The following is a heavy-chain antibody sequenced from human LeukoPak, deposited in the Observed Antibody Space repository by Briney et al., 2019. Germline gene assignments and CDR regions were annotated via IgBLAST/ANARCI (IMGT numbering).Heavy chain of an antibody. Sequence: SGPTLVKPTQTLTLTCTFSGFSLSTSGVGVGWIRQPPGKALEWLALIYWDDDKRYSPSLKSRLTITKDTSKNQVVLTMTNMDPVDTATYYCAHRGVICGSYLCAFDIWGQGTMVTVSS. J-gene: IGHJ3*02. CDR1: GFSLSTSGVG. CDR2: IYWDDDK. CDR3: AHRGVICGSYLCAFDI. D-gene: IGHD1-26*01. V-gene: IGHV2-5*02.